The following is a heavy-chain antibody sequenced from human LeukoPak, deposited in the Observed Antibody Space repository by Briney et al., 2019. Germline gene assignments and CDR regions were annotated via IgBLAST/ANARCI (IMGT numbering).Heavy chain of an antibody. CDR3: AVPLWSGYYGDYFDY. V-gene: IGHV3-21*01. CDR1: GFTFSSYS. D-gene: IGHD3-3*01. J-gene: IGHJ4*02. CDR2: ISSSSSYI. Sequence: GGSLRLSCAASGFTFSSYSMNWVRQAPGKGLEWVSSISSSSSYIYYADSVKGRFTISRDNAKNSLYLQMNSLRAEDTAVYYCAVPLWSGYYGDYFDYWGQETLVTVSS.